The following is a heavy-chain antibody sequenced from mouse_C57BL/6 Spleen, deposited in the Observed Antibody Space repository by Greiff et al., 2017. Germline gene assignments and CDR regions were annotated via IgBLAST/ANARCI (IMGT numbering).Heavy chain of an antibody. CDR2: IDPSDSYT. Sequence: VQLQQPGAELVKPGASVKLSCKASGYTFTSYWMQWVKQRPGRGLEWIGEIDPSDSYTNYNQKFKGKATFTVDTSSSTAYMQLSSLTSEDSAVYYCAIRSRGYFDVWGTGTTVTVSS. V-gene: IGHV1-50*01. CDR3: AIRSRGYFDV. CDR1: GYTFTSYW. J-gene: IGHJ1*03.